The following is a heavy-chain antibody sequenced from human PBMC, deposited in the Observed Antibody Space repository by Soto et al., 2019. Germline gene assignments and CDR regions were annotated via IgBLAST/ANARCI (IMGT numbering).Heavy chain of an antibody. CDR3: XXXGXXXSSEWPNWFDP. CDR2: IYLSGSS. Sequence: QLQLQESGLGLVQPAQTLSLTCDVSGXSIXXXXSXXXWIXXPPGKGLEWIGNIYLSGSSFYSPSLWSRVTISLDSSKNQFSXXLNSXXAAXXXXYXXXXXGXXXSSEWPNWFDPWGQGTLVTVSS. D-gene: IGHD3-3*01. J-gene: IGHJ5*02. V-gene: IGHV4-30-2*01. CDR1: GXSIXXXXSX.